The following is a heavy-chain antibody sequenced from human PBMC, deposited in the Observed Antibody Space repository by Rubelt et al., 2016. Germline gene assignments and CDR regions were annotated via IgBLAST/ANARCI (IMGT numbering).Heavy chain of an antibody. CDR1: GGTFSSYA. CDR3: AARHGTQTYGAFDL. CDR2: IIPIFGTA. V-gene: IGHV1-69*01. D-gene: IGHD6-13*01. Sequence: QVQLVQSGAEVKKPGSSVKVSCKASGGTFSSYAISWVRQAPGQGLEWMGGIIPIFGTANYAQKFQGRVSLTRDTLELNSLRPEDTAVYFCAARHGTQTYGAFDLWGQGTKVTVSS. J-gene: IGHJ3*01.